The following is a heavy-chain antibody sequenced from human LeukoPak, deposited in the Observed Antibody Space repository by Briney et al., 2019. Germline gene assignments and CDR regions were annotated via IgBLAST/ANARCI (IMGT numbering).Heavy chain of an antibody. Sequence: ASVKVSCKASGYSFTSYYIHWVRQAPGQGLEWMAVIKPNDNSATYAQSFQGRVTVTRDMSTSTVYMELSSLKSEDTAVYYCARGDIGYSLSWYYFDHWGQGTLVSVSS. V-gene: IGHV1-46*01. CDR2: IKPNDNSA. D-gene: IGHD6-13*01. CDR3: ARGDIGYSLSWYYFDH. J-gene: IGHJ4*02. CDR1: GYSFTSYY.